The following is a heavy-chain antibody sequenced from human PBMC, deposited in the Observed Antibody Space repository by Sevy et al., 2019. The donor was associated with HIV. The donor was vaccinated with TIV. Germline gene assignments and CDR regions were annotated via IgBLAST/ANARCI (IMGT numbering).Heavy chain of an antibody. D-gene: IGHD1-26*01. CDR2: ISWNSAFI. J-gene: IGHJ1*01. Sequence: GGSLRRSCAASGFSFDDYAMHWVRQAPGKGLEWVSGISWNSAFIGYADSVKGRYTISRDNAKNSLYLQINSLKPEDTAFYYCAKDGGSGSCPSAEYFHHWGQGTLVTVSS. V-gene: IGHV3-9*01. CDR3: AKDGGSGSCPSAEYFHH. CDR1: GFSFDDYA.